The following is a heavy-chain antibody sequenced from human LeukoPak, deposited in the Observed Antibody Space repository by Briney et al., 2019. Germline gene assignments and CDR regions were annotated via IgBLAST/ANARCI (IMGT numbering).Heavy chain of an antibody. J-gene: IGHJ4*02. V-gene: IGHV4-61*02. CDR1: AGSISSSSYY. Sequence: PSETLSLTCKVSAGSISSSSYYWGWIRQPAGKGLEWIGRIYTSGSTNYNPSLKSRVTISVDTSKNQFSLKLSSVTAADTAVYYCASGGSAWYNFDYWGQGTLVTVSS. D-gene: IGHD6-19*01. CDR3: ASGGSAWYNFDY. CDR2: IYTSGST.